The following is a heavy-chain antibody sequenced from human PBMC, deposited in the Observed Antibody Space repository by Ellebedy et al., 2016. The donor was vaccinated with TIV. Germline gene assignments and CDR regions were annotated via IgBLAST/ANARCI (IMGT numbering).Heavy chain of an antibody. CDR3: AKDGYSSGWFRTTYYFYGLDV. Sequence: GESLKISCATSGFTFSHYGMQWVRHAPGRGLEWVAVISLDGSATYYAESVKGRLTVSRDNSKSTVFLQMNSLRPEDTAVYYCAKDGYSSGWFRTTYYFYGLDVWGPGTTVTVSS. J-gene: IGHJ6*02. CDR1: GFTFSHYG. V-gene: IGHV3-30*18. D-gene: IGHD6-19*01. CDR2: ISLDGSAT.